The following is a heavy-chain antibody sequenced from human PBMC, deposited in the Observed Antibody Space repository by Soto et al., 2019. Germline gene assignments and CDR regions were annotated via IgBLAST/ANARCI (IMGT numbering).Heavy chain of an antibody. CDR1: GGTFSSYA. CDR2: IIPIFGTA. D-gene: IGHD5-12*01. V-gene: IGHV1-69*13. CDR3: ASLGRDGYNLNYYYYGMDV. Sequence: ASVKVSCKASGGTFSSYAISWVRQAPGQGLEWMGGIIPIFGTANYAQKFQGRVTITADESTSTAYMELSSLRSEDTAVYYCASLGRDGYNLNYYYYGMDVWGQGTTVTFSS. J-gene: IGHJ6*02.